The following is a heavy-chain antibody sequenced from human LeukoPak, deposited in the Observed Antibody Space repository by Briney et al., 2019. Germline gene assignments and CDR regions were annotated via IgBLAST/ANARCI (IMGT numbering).Heavy chain of an antibody. J-gene: IGHJ5*02. V-gene: IGHV4-61*02. D-gene: IGHD3-22*01. CDR1: GGSISSGSYY. Sequence: PSETLSLTCTVSGGSISSGSYYWSWIRQPAGKGLEWIGRIYTSGSTNYNPSLKSRVTISVDTSKNQFSLKLSSVTAADTAVYYCARLEEYYYDSSVFNWFDPWGQGTLVTVSS. CDR2: IYTSGST. CDR3: ARLEEYYYDSSVFNWFDP.